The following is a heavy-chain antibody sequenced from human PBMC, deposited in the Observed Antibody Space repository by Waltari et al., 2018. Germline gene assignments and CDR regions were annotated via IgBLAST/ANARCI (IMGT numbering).Heavy chain of an antibody. CDR2: IYSGGST. J-gene: IGHJ4*02. CDR3: ARGPNRGYSSS. CDR1: GFTVSSNY. Sequence: EVQLVESGGGLIQPGGSLDLSCEASGFTVSSNYIRWVRQAPGKGLEWVSVIYSGGSTYYADSVKGRFTISRDNSKNTLYLQMNSLRAEDTAVYYCARGPNRGYSSSWGQGTLVTVSS. D-gene: IGHD6-13*01. V-gene: IGHV3-53*01.